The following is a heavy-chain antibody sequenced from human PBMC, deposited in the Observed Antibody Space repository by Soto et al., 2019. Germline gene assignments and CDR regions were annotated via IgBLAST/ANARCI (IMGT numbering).Heavy chain of an antibody. CDR1: GFTFSNYW. CDR2: IIGDGLYT. D-gene: IGHD3-10*01. Sequence: EVQLVESGGGLVQPGGSLILSCAASGFTFSNYWMVWVRQAPRKGLVWVSRIIGDGLYTTYADSVKGRFTISRDNAKNTVYLQMNSLRVEATAVYYCARGILGSGTANDYWGQGTLVTVSS. V-gene: IGHV3-74*03. CDR3: ARGILGSGTANDY. J-gene: IGHJ4*02.